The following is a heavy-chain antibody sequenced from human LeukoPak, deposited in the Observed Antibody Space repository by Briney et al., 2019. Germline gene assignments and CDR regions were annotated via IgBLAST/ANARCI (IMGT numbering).Heavy chain of an antibody. D-gene: IGHD3-22*01. Sequence: GGTLRLSCAASGFTFSNYNMNWVRQAPGKGLEWGSVIYSGGSTYYADFVKGRFTIYRDNSKNTLYLQMNSLRAEDTAVYYCARQYPMRWAPDAFDIWGQGTMVTVSS. V-gene: IGHV3-66*04. J-gene: IGHJ3*02. CDR2: IYSGGST. CDR3: ARQYPMRWAPDAFDI. CDR1: GFTFSNYN.